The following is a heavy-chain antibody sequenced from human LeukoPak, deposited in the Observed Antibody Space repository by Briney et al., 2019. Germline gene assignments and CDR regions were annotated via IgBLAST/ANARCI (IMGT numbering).Heavy chain of an antibody. Sequence: GGSLRLSCAASGFTVSSNYMSWVRQAPGKGLEWVSVIYSGGSTYYADSVKGRFTISRDNSKNTLCLQMNSLRAEDTAVYYCARASYGSGISYYYYYMDVWGKGTTVTISS. D-gene: IGHD3-10*01. V-gene: IGHV3-53*01. CDR1: GFTVSSNY. J-gene: IGHJ6*03. CDR2: IYSGGST. CDR3: ARASYGSGISYYYYYMDV.